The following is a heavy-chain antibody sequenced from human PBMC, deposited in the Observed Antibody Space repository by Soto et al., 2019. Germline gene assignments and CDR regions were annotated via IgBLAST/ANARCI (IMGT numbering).Heavy chain of an antibody. Sequence: PGGSLRLSCAASGFTFSDYYMSWIRQAPGKGLEWVSYISSSSSYTNYADSVKGRFTISRDNAKNSLYLQMNSLRAEDTAVYYCRVVVTKVPYYFDYWGQGTLVTVSS. CDR1: GFTFSDYY. CDR2: ISSSSSYT. CDR3: RVVVTKVPYYFDY. J-gene: IGHJ4*02. D-gene: IGHD3-22*01. V-gene: IGHV3-11*03.